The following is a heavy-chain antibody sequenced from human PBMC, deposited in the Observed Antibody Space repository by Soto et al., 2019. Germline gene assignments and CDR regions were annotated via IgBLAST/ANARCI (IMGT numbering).Heavy chain of an antibody. Sequence: SETLSLTCTVSGDSMATGGHYYNWIRQVPGKGLEWIGYVYYSGATHYTPALGARATISRDTSKNQFSLRLISVTAADTALYYCARDKDLQPTVWGFWGQGIQVTVSS. CDR3: ARDKDLQPTVWGF. V-gene: IGHV4-31*03. CDR2: VYYSGAT. CDR1: GDSMATGGHY. D-gene: IGHD3-16*01. J-gene: IGHJ4*02.